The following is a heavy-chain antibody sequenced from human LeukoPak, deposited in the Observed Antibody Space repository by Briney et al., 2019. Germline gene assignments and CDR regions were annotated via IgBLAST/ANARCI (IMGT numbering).Heavy chain of an antibody. D-gene: IGHD3-22*01. CDR2: ISSSGSTI. Sequence: GGSLRLSCAAAGFTFSSYEINWVRQAPGQGLEWVSSISSSGSTIYYADSVKGRFTISRDNAKNSLYLQMNSLRAEDTAVYYCARVDTSGFYPWGQGTLVTVSS. CDR1: GFTFSSYE. CDR3: ARVDTSGFYP. J-gene: IGHJ5*02. V-gene: IGHV3-48*03.